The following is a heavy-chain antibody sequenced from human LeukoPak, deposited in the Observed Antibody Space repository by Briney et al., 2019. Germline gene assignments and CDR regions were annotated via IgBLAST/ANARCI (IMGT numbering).Heavy chain of an antibody. Sequence: PSETLSLTCIVSGGSISSYYWSWIRQPPGKGLEWIGYIYYSGSTNYNPSLKSRVTISVDTSKNQFSLKLSSVTAADTAVYYCARCGGGSCHQFDYWGQGTLVTVSS. CDR3: ARCGGGSCHQFDY. D-gene: IGHD2-2*01. CDR1: GGSISSYY. CDR2: IYYSGST. J-gene: IGHJ4*02. V-gene: IGHV4-59*01.